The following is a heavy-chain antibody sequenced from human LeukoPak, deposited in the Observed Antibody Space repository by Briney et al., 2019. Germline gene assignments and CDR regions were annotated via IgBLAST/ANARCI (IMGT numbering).Heavy chain of an antibody. CDR2: VTSHSGST. V-gene: IGHV3-23*01. CDR3: ARGLFLSGYLDAFDI. J-gene: IGHJ3*02. D-gene: IGHD3-22*01. Sequence: QPGGSLRLSCVASGFTFTAYALSWVRQAPGKGLEWVSYVTSHSGSTNYADSVKGRCTISRDGSKNTLYLQMNSLRVEDTAVYYCARGLFLSGYLDAFDIWGQGTVVTVSS. CDR1: GFTFTAYA.